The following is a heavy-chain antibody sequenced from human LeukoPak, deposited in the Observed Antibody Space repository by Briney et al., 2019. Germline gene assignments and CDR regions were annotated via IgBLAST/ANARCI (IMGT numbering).Heavy chain of an antibody. CDR1: GGSISSSSYY. J-gene: IGHJ4*02. D-gene: IGHD3-22*01. CDR2: IYYSGST. V-gene: IGHV4-39*07. CDR3: ARDQRYYDSSGPRFDY. Sequence: TSETLSLTCTVSGGSISSSSYYWGWIRQPPGEGLEWIGSIYYSGSTYYNPSLKSRVTISVDTSKNQFSLKLSSVTAADTAVYYCARDQRYYDSSGPRFDYWGQGTLVTVSS.